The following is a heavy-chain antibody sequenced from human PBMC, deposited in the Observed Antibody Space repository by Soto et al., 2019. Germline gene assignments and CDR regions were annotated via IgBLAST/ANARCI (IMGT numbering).Heavy chain of an antibody. V-gene: IGHV4-61*01. J-gene: IGHJ4*02. CDR3: ARGNYYDSSGYYYALTG. Sequence: SETLSLTCTVSGGSVSSGSYYWSWIRQPPGKGLEWIGYIYYSGSTNYNPSLKSRVTISVDTSKNQFSLKLSSVTAADTAVYYCARGNYYDSSGYYYALTGWGQGTLVTVSS. CDR1: GGSVSSGSYY. CDR2: IYYSGST. D-gene: IGHD3-22*01.